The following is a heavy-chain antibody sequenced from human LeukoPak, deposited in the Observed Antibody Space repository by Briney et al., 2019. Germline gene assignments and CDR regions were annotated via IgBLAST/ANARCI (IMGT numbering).Heavy chain of an antibody. CDR2: ISHSGST. J-gene: IGHJ6*02. Sequence: SETLSLTCAVYGGSYSGYYCSWMRQPPGKGLEWIAEISHSGSTNYNPSLKSRVTISVDTSKNQFSLKLSSVTAADTAVYYCARYLGPHSSSWGRYYYYYYGMDVWGQGTTVTVSS. V-gene: IGHV4-34*01. D-gene: IGHD6-13*01. CDR1: GGSYSGYY. CDR3: ARYLGPHSSSWGRYYYYYYGMDV.